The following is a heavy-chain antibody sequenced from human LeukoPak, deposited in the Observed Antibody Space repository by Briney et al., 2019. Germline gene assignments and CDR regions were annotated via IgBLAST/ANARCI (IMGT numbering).Heavy chain of an antibody. CDR1: GGSFSGYY. V-gene: IGHV4-34*01. D-gene: IGHD6-19*01. Sequence: PSETLSLTCAVYGGSFSGYYWSWIRQPPGKGLEWIGEINHSGSTNYNPSLKSRVTISVDTSKNQFSLKLSSVTASDTAVYYCARVSDDSGWNFGYWGQGTLVTVSS. J-gene: IGHJ4*02. CDR3: ARVSDDSGWNFGY. CDR2: INHSGST.